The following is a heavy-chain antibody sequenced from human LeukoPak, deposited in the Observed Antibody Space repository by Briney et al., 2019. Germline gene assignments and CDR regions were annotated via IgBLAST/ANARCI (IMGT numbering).Heavy chain of an antibody. CDR2: IYPGDSDT. V-gene: IGHV5-51*01. D-gene: IGHD2-15*01. CDR3: ARHPCSGGLCSSPYYFDS. CDR1: GYSFTSYW. Sequence: GESLKISCKGSGYSFTSYWIGWVRQMPGKGLEWMGIIYPGDSDTRYSPSFQGQVTISADKSISTAYLQWSSLKASDTAMYYCARHPCSGGLCSSPYYFDSWGQGTLVTVSS. J-gene: IGHJ4*02.